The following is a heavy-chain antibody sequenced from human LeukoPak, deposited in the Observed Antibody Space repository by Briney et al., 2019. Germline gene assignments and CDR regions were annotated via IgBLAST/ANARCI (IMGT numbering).Heavy chain of an antibody. V-gene: IGHV3-66*02. D-gene: IGHD3-3*01. CDR1: GFIVTNNY. CDR2: ISSDGRT. Sequence: PGGSLRLSCAVSGFIVTNNYMTWVRQAPGKGLECVSFISSDGRTYYADSVKGRFTISRDNSRNTLYLQMNSPRTEDTAEYYCASRARSGYYYGMDVWGQGTTVTVSS. J-gene: IGHJ6*02. CDR3: ASRARSGYYYGMDV.